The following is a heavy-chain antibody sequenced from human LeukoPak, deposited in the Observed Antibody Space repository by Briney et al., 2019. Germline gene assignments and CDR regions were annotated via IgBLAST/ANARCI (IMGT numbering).Heavy chain of an antibody. CDR1: GYSFTSYW. V-gene: IGHV5-10-1*01. CDR3: ARHAEYSISWDYFDY. Sequence: GESLRISCKGSGYSFTSYWISWVRQMPGKGLEWMGRIDPSDSYTNYSPSFQGHVTISADKSISTAYLQWSSLKASDTAMYYCARHAEYSISWDYFDYWGQGTLVTVSS. J-gene: IGHJ4*02. D-gene: IGHD6-13*01. CDR2: IDPSDSYT.